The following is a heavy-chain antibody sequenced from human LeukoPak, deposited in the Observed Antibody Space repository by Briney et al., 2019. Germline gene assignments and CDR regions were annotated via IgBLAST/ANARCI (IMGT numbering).Heavy chain of an antibody. CDR1: GFTFSSYA. Sequence: PGGSLRLSCAASGFTFSSYAMHWVRQAPGKGLEYVSAISSNGGSTYYANSVKGRFTISRDNSKNTLYLQMGSLRAEDMAVYYCARESSYSSGWYGNFDYWGQGTLVTVSS. CDR3: ARESSYSSGWYGNFDY. V-gene: IGHV3-64*01. CDR2: ISSNGGST. J-gene: IGHJ4*02. D-gene: IGHD6-19*01.